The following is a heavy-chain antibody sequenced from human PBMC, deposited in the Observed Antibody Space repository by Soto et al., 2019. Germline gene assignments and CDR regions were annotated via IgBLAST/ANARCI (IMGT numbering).Heavy chain of an antibody. CDR2: INNSRYI. Sequence: PGGSLTLSCADSGFTFSRYSMNWVRQAPGKGLEWMSSINNSRYIYYADSVKGRVTIPRDNAKNSLYLNMNSRRAEDTAVYYWARDRDTLTYWFDPWGQGTLVTVSS. V-gene: IGHV3-21*01. D-gene: IGHD3-10*01. J-gene: IGHJ5*02. CDR3: ARDRDTLTYWFDP. CDR1: GFTFSRYS.